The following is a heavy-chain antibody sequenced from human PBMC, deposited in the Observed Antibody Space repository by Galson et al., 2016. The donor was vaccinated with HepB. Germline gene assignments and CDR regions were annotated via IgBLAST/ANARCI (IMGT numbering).Heavy chain of an antibody. D-gene: IGHD3-3*01. J-gene: IGHJ5*02. CDR3: ARAAAPSSALITIFGVVLTDTAQNWFDP. CDR1: GFTFSSYA. V-gene: IGHV3-30*04. Sequence: SLRLSCAASGFTFSSYAMHWVRQAPGKGLEWVAVISYDGSNKYYADSVKGRFTISRDNSKNTLYLQMNSLRAEDTAVYSCARAAAPSSALITIFGVVLTDTAQNWFDPWGQGTLVTVSS. CDR2: ISYDGSNK.